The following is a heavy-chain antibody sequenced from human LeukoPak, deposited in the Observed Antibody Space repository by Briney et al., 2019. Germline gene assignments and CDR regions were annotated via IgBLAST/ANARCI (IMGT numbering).Heavy chain of an antibody. CDR3: AKEEDSSWSY. V-gene: IGHV3-23*01. Sequence: PGGSLRLSCVASGFSFSRYAMSWVRQAPGKGLKWVSAICDDSRGKYYADSVKGRFTISRDNSKNTLYMQMTSLRAEDTAIYYCAKEEDSSWSYWGQGTRVTVSS. CDR2: ICDDSRGK. J-gene: IGHJ4*02. CDR1: GFSFSRYA. D-gene: IGHD6-13*01.